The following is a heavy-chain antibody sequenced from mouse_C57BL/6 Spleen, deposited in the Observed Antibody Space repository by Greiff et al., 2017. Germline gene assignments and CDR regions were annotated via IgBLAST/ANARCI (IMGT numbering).Heavy chain of an antibody. CDR2: ISSGSSTI. CDR3: ARAPYYGNYVDY. J-gene: IGHJ2*01. D-gene: IGHD2-10*01. V-gene: IGHV5-17*01. CDR1: GFTFSDYG. Sequence: EVKLMESGGGLVKPGGSLKLSCAASGFTFSDYGMHWVRQAPEKGLEWVAYISSGSSTIYYADTVKGRFTISRDNAKNTLSLQMTSLRSEDTAMYYCARAPYYGNYVDYWGQGTTLTVSS.